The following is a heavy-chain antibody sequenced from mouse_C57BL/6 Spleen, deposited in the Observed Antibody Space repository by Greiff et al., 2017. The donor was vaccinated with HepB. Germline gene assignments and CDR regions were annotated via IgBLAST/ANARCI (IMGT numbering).Heavy chain of an antibody. CDR3: ARALGEEAYYYAMDY. J-gene: IGHJ4*01. Sequence: EVKVVESGGGLVQSGRSLRLSCATSGFTFSDFYMEWVRQAPGKGLEWIAASRNKANDYTTEYSASVKGRFIVSRDTSQSILYLQMNALRAEDTAIYYCARALGEEAYYYAMDYWGQGTSVTVSS. D-gene: IGHD4-1*01. V-gene: IGHV7-1*01. CDR2: SRNKANDYTT. CDR1: GFTFSDFY.